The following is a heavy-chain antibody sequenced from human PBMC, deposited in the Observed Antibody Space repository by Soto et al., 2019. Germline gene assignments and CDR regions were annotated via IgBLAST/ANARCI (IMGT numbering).Heavy chain of an antibody. D-gene: IGHD3-10*01. CDR1: GFTFSSHY. CDR2: LYSGGAP. J-gene: IGHJ6*02. V-gene: IGHV3-53*01. Sequence: WGSLRLSCAASGFTFSSHYMNWVRQAPGKGLEGVPVLYSGGAPYYADSVKGRFTISRDNSKNTLYLQMNSLRAEDTAVYYCGGTYYYGSGSYRYYYYGMDVWGQGTTVTVSS. CDR3: GGTYYYGSGSYRYYYYGMDV.